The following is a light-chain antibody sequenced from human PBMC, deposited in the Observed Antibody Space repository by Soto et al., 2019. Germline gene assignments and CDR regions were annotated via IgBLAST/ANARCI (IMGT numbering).Light chain of an antibody. CDR2: GAS. CDR3: QQYGSSRAWT. J-gene: IGKJ1*01. CDR1: QSVSSSY. V-gene: IGKV3-20*01. Sequence: EIVLTQSPGTLSLSPGERATLSCRASQSVSSSYLAWYQQKPGQAPRLLIYGASSRAAGIPDRFSGSGSGTAFPLTISRLEPEDFAVYYCQQYGSSRAWTFGQGTKVEIK.